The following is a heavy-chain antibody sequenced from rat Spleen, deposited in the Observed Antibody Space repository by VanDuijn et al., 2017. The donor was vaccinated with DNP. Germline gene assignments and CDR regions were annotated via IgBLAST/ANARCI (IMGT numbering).Heavy chain of an antibody. Sequence: EVQLVESGGGLVQPGKSMKLSCAASGFTFSRFPMAWVRQAPKKGLEWVASISASGGSTSYRDSVKGRFTISRDNAKSILYLQMESLRSEDTATFYCTTDFERGYWGQGVMVTVSS. D-gene: IGHD1-11*01. CDR1: GFTFSRFP. CDR3: TTDFERGY. V-gene: IGHV5-46*01. CDR2: ISASGGST. J-gene: IGHJ2*01.